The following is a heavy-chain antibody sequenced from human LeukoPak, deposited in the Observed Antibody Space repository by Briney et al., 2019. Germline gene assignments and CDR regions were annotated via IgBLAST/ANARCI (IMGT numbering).Heavy chain of an antibody. D-gene: IGHD2-15*01. CDR1: GYTFTSYD. J-gene: IGHJ6*03. CDR3: ARALGRARILYYMDV. CDR2: MNPNSGNT. Sequence: ASVKVSCKASGYTFTSYDINWVRQATGQGLEWMGWMNPNSGNTGYAQKFQGRLTMTRNTSISTAYMELSSLRSEDTAVYYCARALGRARILYYMDVWGKGTTVTVSS. V-gene: IGHV1-8*01.